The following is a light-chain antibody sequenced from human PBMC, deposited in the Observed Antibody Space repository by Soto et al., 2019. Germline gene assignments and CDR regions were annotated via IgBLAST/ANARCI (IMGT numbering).Light chain of an antibody. CDR1: QSISSW. CDR3: QQYNSYSPYT. V-gene: IGKV1-5*03. CDR2: KAS. J-gene: IGKJ2*01. Sequence: DIQMTQSPSTLSASVGDRVTITCRASQSISSWLAWYQQKPGKAPRLLIYKASSLESGVPSRFSGSGSGTEFTLTISSLQPDDFATYYCQQYNSYSPYTFGQGIKLEI.